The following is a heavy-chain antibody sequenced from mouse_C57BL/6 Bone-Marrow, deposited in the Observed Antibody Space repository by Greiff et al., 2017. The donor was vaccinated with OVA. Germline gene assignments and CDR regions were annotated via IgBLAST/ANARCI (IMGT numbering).Heavy chain of an antibody. CDR2: IYPRSGNT. J-gene: IGHJ1*03. V-gene: IGHV1-81*01. CDR1: GYTFTSYG. Sequence: QVQLQQSGAELARPGASVKLSCKASGYTFTSYGISWVKQRTGQGLEWIGEIYPRSGNTYYNEKFKGKATLTADKSSSTAYMELRSLTSEDSAVDFCVLYCYGSSYEYFDVWGTGTTVTVSS. CDR3: VLYCYGSSYEYFDV. D-gene: IGHD1-1*01.